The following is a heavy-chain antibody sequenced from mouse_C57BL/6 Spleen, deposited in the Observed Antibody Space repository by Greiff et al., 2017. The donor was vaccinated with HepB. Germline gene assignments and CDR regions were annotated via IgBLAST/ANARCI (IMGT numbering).Heavy chain of an antibody. J-gene: IGHJ4*01. V-gene: IGHV5-12*01. Sequence: DVMLVESGGGLVQPGGSLKLSCAASGFTFSDYYMYWVRQTPEKRLEWVAYISNGGGSTYYPDTVKGRFTISRDNAKNTLYLQMSRLKSEDTAMYYCARHDAMDYWGQGTSVTVSS. CDR1: GFTFSDYY. CDR3: ARHDAMDY. CDR2: ISNGGGST.